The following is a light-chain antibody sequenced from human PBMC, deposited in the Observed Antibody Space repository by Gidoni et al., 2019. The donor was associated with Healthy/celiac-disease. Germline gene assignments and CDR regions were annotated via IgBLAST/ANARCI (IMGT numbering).Light chain of an antibody. J-gene: IGKJ2*01. V-gene: IGKV4-1*01. CDR3: QQYYSTPT. CDR2: WAS. Sequence: IVMTQSQDPLAVSLGERATINCKASQSVLYSSNNKNYVAWYQQKPGQPPKLLIYWASTRESGVPDRFSGSGSGTDFTLTISSLQAEDVAVYYCQQYYSTPTFGQGTKLEIK. CDR1: QSVLYSSNNKNY.